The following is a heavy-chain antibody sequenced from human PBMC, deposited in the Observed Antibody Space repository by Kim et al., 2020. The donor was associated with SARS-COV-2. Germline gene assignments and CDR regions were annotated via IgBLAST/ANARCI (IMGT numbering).Heavy chain of an antibody. V-gene: IGHV3-30*04. CDR1: GFTFSSYA. CDR2: ISYDGSNK. Sequence: GGSLRLSCAASGFTFSSYAMHWVRQAPGKGLEWVAVISYDGSNKYYADSVKGRFTISRDNSKNTLYLQMNSLRAEDTAVYYCPRGGEYCSSTSCYQWFDP. J-gene: IGHJ5*02. D-gene: IGHD2-2*01. CDR3: PRGGEYCSSTSCYQWFDP.